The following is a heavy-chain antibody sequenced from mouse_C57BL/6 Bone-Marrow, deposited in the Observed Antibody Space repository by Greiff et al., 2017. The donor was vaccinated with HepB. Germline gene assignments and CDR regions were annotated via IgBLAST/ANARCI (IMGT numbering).Heavy chain of an antibody. V-gene: IGHV1-54*01. J-gene: IGHJ4*01. Sequence: VQLQQSGAELVRPGTSVKVSCKASGYAFTNYLIEWVKQRPGQGLEWIGVINPGSGGTNYNEKFKGKATLTADKSSSTAYLQLSSLTSEDSAVYFCAREGLVYYGNYDYAMDYWGQGTSVTVSS. CDR1: GYAFTNYL. CDR2: INPGSGGT. CDR3: AREGLVYYGNYDYAMDY. D-gene: IGHD2-1*01.